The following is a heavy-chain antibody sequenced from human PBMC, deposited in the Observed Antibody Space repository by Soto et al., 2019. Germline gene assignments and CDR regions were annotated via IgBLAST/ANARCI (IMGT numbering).Heavy chain of an antibody. Sequence: PSETLSLTCTVSGGSIISGDYYWSWIRQPPGKGLEWVGYIYYSGSTYYSTCLKSRVTISVHASKRKFSLKLSSVTASDTAVYYCARVDYDFWSGYYNFDYWGQGTLVTVSS. D-gene: IGHD3-3*01. CDR2: IYYSGST. CDR3: ARVDYDFWSGYYNFDY. J-gene: IGHJ4*02. CDR1: GGSIISGDYY. V-gene: IGHV4-30-4*01.